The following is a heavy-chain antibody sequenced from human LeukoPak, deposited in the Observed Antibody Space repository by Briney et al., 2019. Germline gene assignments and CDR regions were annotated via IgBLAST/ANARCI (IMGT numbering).Heavy chain of an antibody. V-gene: IGHV1-8*01. CDR1: GYTFTSYD. D-gene: IGHD6-13*01. CDR3: AASWYGYYYYGMDV. CDR2: MNPNSGNT. Sequence: ASVKVSCKASGYTFTSYDINWVRQATGQGLEWMGWMNPNSGNTGYAQKFQGRVTMTRNTSISTAYMELSSLRSEDTAVYYCAASWYGYYYYGMDVWGQGTTVTVSS. J-gene: IGHJ6*02.